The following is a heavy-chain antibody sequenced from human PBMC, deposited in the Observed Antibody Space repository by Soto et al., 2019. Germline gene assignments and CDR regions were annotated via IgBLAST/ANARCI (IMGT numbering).Heavy chain of an antibody. CDR2: ISYDENNR. Sequence: QVQLVESGGGVVQPGRSLRLSCAASGFTFRSYAMHWVRQAPGKGLEWVAAISYDENNRYYTDSVKGRFTISRDNSKNTLYLQVNSLRAEDTAVYYCARALDTAMASKDNWFVPWGQGTLVTVSS. D-gene: IGHD5-18*01. V-gene: IGHV3-30-3*01. CDR3: ARALDTAMASKDNWFVP. J-gene: IGHJ5*02. CDR1: GFTFRSYA.